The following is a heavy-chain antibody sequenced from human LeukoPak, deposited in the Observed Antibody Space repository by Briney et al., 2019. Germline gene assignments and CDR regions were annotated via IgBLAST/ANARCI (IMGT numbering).Heavy chain of an antibody. J-gene: IGHJ4*02. D-gene: IGHD6-19*01. CDR2: IYTSGST. CDR3: ARGDSSGWISRF. Sequence: SETLSLTCTVSGGSISSGSDYWSWIRQPAGKGLEWIGRIYTSGSTNYNPALKSRVTISVDTSKNQFSLKLSSVTAADTAVYYCARGDSSGWISRFWGQGTLVTVSS. V-gene: IGHV4-61*02. CDR1: GGSISSGSDY.